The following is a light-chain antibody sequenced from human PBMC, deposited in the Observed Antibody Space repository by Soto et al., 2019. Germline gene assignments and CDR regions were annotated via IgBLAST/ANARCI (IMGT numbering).Light chain of an antibody. CDR1: SSNIGSNT. Sequence: QSVLTQPPSASGTPGQRVTISCSGSSSNIGSNTVNWYQQLPGTAPKLLIYSNNQRPSGVPDRFSGSKSGTSASLAISGLQYEDEAAYYCAAWDDSLNGRLVFGGGTKLTVL. CDR3: AAWDDSLNGRLV. J-gene: IGLJ2*01. CDR2: SNN. V-gene: IGLV1-44*01.